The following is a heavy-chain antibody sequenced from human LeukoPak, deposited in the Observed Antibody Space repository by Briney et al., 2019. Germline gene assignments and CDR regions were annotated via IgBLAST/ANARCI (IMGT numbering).Heavy chain of an antibody. CDR3: ARPSSSGWFDP. Sequence: GGSLRLSCAASGFTFSSYSMNWVRQGPGKGLEWVSYISSSSNTIYYADSVKRRFTISRDNAKNSLYLQMNSLRAEDTAVYYCARPSSSGWFDPWGQGTLVTVSS. V-gene: IGHV3-48*04. D-gene: IGHD6-6*01. CDR2: ISSSSNTI. CDR1: GFTFSSYS. J-gene: IGHJ5*02.